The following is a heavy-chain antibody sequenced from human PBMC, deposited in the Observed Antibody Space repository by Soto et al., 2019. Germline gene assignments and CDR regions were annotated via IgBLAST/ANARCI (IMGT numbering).Heavy chain of an antibody. Sequence: SETLSLTCTVSGGSISSYYWSWIRQPPGKGLEWIGYIYYSGSTNYNPSLKSRVTISVDTSKNQFSLKLSSVTAADTAVYYCARYRTAAAGTRWFDPWGQGTLVTVYS. CDR2: IYYSGST. CDR3: ARYRTAAAGTRWFDP. CDR1: GGSISSYY. V-gene: IGHV4-59*01. D-gene: IGHD6-13*01. J-gene: IGHJ5*02.